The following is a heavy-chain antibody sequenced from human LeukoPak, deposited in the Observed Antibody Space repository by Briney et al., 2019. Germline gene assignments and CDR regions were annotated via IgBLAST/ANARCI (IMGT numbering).Heavy chain of an antibody. V-gene: IGHV3-23*01. CDR3: ARLAARGWFDP. Sequence: GGSLRLSCAASEFTFSTYAMSWVRQAPGKGLEWDSGISGSGVHTYYADSVKGRFTISRDNAKNSLYLQMNSLRAEDTAVYYCARLAARGWFDPWGQGTLVTVSS. CDR2: ISGSGVHT. D-gene: IGHD6-6*01. J-gene: IGHJ5*02. CDR1: EFTFSTYA.